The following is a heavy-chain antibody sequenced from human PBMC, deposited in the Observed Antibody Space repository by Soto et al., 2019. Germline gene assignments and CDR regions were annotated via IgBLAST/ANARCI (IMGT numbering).Heavy chain of an antibody. D-gene: IGHD3-10*01. CDR1: GVSMTAYGKPWGDH. J-gene: IGHJ4*02. CDR2: VENNGPP. Sequence: QVHLQESGPGLLKPSETLSLTCTVSGVSMTAYGKPWGDHWSWVRQTPGKGLEWIAYVENNGPPECRPSFQRRLTITLDSSQNHFSLRLRSVTAADTAVYFCARGVYGAYLDYCGQGILVTVSS. V-gene: IGHV4-59*13. CDR3: ARGVYGAYLDY.